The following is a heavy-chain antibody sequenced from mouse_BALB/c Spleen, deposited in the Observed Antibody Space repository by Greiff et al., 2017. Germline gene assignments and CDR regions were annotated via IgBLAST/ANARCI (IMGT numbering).Heavy chain of an antibody. CDR2: INPSTGYT. CDR3: ARYGNQYAMDD. D-gene: IGHD2-1*01. CDR1: GYTFTSYW. J-gene: IGHJ4*01. V-gene: IGHV1-7*01. Sequence: VQLQQSGAELAKPGASVKMSCKASGYTFTSYWMHWVKQRPGQGLEWIGYINPSTGYTEYNQKFKDKATLTADKSSSTAYMQLSSLTSEDSAVYYCARYGNQYAMDDWGQGTSVTVSS.